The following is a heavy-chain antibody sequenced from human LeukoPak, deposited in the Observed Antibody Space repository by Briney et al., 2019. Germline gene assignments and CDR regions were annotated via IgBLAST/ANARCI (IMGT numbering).Heavy chain of an antibody. J-gene: IGHJ3*02. V-gene: IGHV4-39*01. D-gene: IGHD6-13*01. CDR2: IYYSGST. CDR3: ARTQLYSSSGGGAFDI. CDR1: GVSISSSSYY. Sequence: SETLSLTCTVSGVSISSSSYYWGWLRQPPGKGLEWIGSIYYSGSTYYNPSLKSRVTISVDTSKNQFSLKLSSVTAADTAVYYCARTQLYSSSGGGAFDIWGQGTMVTVSS.